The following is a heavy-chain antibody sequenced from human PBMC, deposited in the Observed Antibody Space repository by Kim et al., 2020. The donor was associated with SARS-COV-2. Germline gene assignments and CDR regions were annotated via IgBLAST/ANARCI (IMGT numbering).Heavy chain of an antibody. CDR3: ASSGDIVVVVAARPPDY. CDR1: GFTFSSHS. CDR2: ISSSSSYI. D-gene: IGHD2-15*01. J-gene: IGHJ4*02. V-gene: IGHV3-21*01. Sequence: GGSLRLSCAASGFTFSSHSMNWVRQAPGKGLEWVSSISSSSSYIYYADSVKGRFTISRDNAKNSLYLQMNSLRAEDTAVYYCASSGDIVVVVAARPPDYWGQGTLVTVSS.